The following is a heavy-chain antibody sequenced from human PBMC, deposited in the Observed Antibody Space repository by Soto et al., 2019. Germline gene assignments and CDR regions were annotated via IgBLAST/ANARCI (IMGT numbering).Heavy chain of an antibody. Sequence: EVQLVESGGGLVQPGGSLRLSCAASGFTFSSYWMSWVRQAPGKGLEWVANIKQDGSEKYYVDSVKGRFTISRDNAKNSLYLQMNSLRAEDTAVYYCARDSVRGDYGYLQHWGQGTLVTVSS. CDR3: ARDSVRGDYGYLQH. CDR1: GFTFSSYW. J-gene: IGHJ1*01. V-gene: IGHV3-7*01. D-gene: IGHD4-17*01. CDR2: IKQDGSEK.